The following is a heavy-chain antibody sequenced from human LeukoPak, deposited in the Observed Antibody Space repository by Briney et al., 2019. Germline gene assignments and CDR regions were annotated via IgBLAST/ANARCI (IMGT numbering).Heavy chain of an antibody. J-gene: IGHJ4*02. V-gene: IGHV3-23*01. CDR2: ISRGGVIT. D-gene: IGHD7-27*01. Sequence: PGGSLRLSCAASGFTFSDYAINWVRPAPRKGLEWVSSISRGGVITYYADSVKGRFTISRDNSNNTLYLHMNSLRAEDTAVYYCVSRAGSPWGPFDDWGQGTLVTVSS. CDR3: VSRAGSPWGPFDD. CDR1: GFTFSDYA.